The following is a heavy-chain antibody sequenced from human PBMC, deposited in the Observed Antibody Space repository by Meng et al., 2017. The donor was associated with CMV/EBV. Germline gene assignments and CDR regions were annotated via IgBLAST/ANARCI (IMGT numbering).Heavy chain of an antibody. J-gene: IGHJ4*02. D-gene: IGHD3-10*01. V-gene: IGHV1-46*01. CDR1: YNFINHY. Sequence: YNFINHYIDWVRQAPGQGLEWMGMLNPSGGSPTYAQKFQARVTLTRDTSTRTVYMELSGLRSEDTAVYYCARVPTRSYYPLYYFDYWGQGTLVTVSS. CDR3: ARVPTRSYYPLYYFDY. CDR2: LNPSGGSP.